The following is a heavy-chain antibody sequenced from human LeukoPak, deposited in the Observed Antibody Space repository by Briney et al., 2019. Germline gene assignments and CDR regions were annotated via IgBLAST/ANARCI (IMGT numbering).Heavy chain of an antibody. CDR2: ISYDGSNK. V-gene: IGHV3-30*04. CDR1: GFTFSSYA. Sequence: PGGSLRLSCAASGFTFSSYAMHWVRQAPGKGLEWVAVISYDGSNKYYADSVKGRFTISRDNSKNTLYLQMNSLRAEDTAVYYCAKVRRSCSGGSCYYYYYGMDVWGQGTTVTVSS. D-gene: IGHD2-15*01. J-gene: IGHJ6*02. CDR3: AKVRRSCSGGSCYYYYYGMDV.